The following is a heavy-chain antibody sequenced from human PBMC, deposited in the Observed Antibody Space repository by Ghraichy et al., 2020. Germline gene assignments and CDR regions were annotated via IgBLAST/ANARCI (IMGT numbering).Heavy chain of an antibody. CDR3: ARGSKVVRFYYYDTMEV. CDR1: GFTLSSYS. Sequence: GGSLRLSCVASGFTLSSYSLNWVRQAPGKGLEWVSYITSSSRTKSYADSVKGRFTISRDNAKNSLYLQMNSLRDEDTAVYYCARGSKVVRFYYYDTMEVWAHGTTVTVSS. V-gene: IGHV3-48*02. CDR2: ITSSSRTK. J-gene: IGHJ6*02. D-gene: IGHD4-23*01.